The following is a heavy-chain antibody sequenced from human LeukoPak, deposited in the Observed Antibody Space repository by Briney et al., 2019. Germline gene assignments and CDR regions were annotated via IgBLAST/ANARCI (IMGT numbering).Heavy chain of an antibody. J-gene: IGHJ6*02. Sequence: ASVKVSCKASGYTFTSYGISWVRQAPGQGLEWMGWISAYNGNTNYAQKLQGRVTMTTDTSTSTAYMELRSLRSDDTAVYYCARDAQWWIQDPYYYYGMDVWGQGTTVTVSS. D-gene: IGHD5-18*01. CDR1: GYTFTSYG. V-gene: IGHV1-18*01. CDR3: ARDAQWWIQDPYYYYGMDV. CDR2: ISAYNGNT.